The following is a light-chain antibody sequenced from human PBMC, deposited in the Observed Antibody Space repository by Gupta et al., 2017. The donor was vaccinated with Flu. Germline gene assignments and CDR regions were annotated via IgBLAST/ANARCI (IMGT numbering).Light chain of an antibody. CDR1: SSHIASNT. J-gene: IGLJ3*02. CDR2: CDN. Sequence: HSVLTQPPSASGTPGHRVTISCSGSSSHIASNTVNWYQQVPGTDPKLLIVCDNRRPSGVTDRCFCSQSGNYASPPTCVLQSEEEADYYCDDSDASMNGLVFGGGTKLTVL. V-gene: IGLV1-44*01. CDR3: DDSDASMNGLV.